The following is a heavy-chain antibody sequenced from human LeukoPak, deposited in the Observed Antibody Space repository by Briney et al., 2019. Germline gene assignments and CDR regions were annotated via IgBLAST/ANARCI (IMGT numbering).Heavy chain of an antibody. J-gene: IGHJ4*02. V-gene: IGHV3-23*01. Sequence: QPGGSLRLSCAASGFTFSSYAMSWVRQAPGKGLEWVSAISGSGGSTYYADSVKGRFTISRDNSKNTLYLQMNSLGAEDTAIYFCVCIPVGFWGQGPLVTVSS. CDR2: ISGSGGST. D-gene: IGHD2-8*02. CDR1: GFTFSSYA. CDR3: VCIPVGF.